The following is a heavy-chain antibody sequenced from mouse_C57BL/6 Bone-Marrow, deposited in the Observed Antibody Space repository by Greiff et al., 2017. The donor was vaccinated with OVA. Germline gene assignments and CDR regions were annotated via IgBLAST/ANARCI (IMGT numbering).Heavy chain of an antibody. V-gene: IGHV1-72*01. D-gene: IGHD1-1*01. J-gene: IGHJ4*01. CDR3: ARASITTVVAPYAMDY. Sequence: LQQPGAELVKPGASVKLSCKASGYTFTSYWMHWVKQRPGRGLEWIGRIDPNSGGTKYNEKFKSKATLTVDKPSSTAYMQLSSLTSEDSAVYYCARASITTVVAPYAMDYWGQGTSVTVSS. CDR2: IDPNSGGT. CDR1: GYTFTSYW.